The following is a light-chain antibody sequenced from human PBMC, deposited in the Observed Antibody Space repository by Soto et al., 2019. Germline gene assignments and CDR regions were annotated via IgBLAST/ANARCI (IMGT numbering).Light chain of an antibody. J-gene: IGKJ1*01. V-gene: IGKV3-20*01. CDR1: QSVSSNY. CDR3: QQYGSSGT. CDR2: GAS. Sequence: IVLTQSPGTLSLSPGARATLSCRASQSVSSNYLAWYQQKPGQAPRLLIYGASNRATGIPDRFSGSGSGTEFTLTISRMEPEDFAVDDCQQYGSSGTFGQGTKVDIK.